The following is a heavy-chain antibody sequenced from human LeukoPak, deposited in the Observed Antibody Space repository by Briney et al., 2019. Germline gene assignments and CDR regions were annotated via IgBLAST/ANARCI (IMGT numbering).Heavy chain of an antibody. CDR2: INPNSGGT. D-gene: IGHD2-21*02. Sequence: ASVKVSYKASGYTFTGCYMHWVRQAPGQGLEWMGWINPNSGGTNYAQKFQGRVTMTRDTSISTAYMELSRLRSDDTAVYYCASVYCAGDCYPLYYYYGMDVWGQGTTVTVSS. V-gene: IGHV1-2*02. J-gene: IGHJ6*02. CDR3: ASVYCAGDCYPLYYYYGMDV. CDR1: GYTFTGCY.